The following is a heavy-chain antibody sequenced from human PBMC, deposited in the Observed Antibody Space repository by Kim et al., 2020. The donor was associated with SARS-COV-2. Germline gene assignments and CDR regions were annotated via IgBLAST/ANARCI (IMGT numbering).Heavy chain of an antibody. Sequence: SETLSLTCTVSGGSISSYYWSWIRQPPGKGLEWIGYIYYSGSTNYNPSLKSRVTISVDTSKNQFSLKLSSVTAADTAVYYCARTPTIFGVAINWGQGTLVTVSS. D-gene: IGHD3-3*01. V-gene: IGHV4-59*01. J-gene: IGHJ4*02. CDR2: IYYSGST. CDR1: GGSISSYY. CDR3: ARTPTIFGVAIN.